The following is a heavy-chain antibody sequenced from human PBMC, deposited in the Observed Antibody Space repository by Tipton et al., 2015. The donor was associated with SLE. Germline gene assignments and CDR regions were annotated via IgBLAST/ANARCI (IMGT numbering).Heavy chain of an antibody. CDR3: ARDRPDCSGGSCYPRWFDP. D-gene: IGHD2-15*01. CDR2: IYTSGST. V-gene: IGHV4-4*07. J-gene: IGHJ5*02. Sequence: TLSLTCTVSGGSISSYYWSWIRQPPGKGLEWIGRIYTSGSTNYNPSLKSRVTMSVDTSKNQFSLKLSSVTAADTAVYYCARDRPDCSGGSCYPRWFDPWGQGTLITVSS. CDR1: GGSISSYY.